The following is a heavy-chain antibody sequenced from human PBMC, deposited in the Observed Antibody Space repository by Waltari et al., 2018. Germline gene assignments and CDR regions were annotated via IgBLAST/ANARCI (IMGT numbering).Heavy chain of an antibody. D-gene: IGHD1-26*01. V-gene: IGHV4-61*02. J-gene: IGHJ3*02. CDR2: IYTSGST. CDR1: GGSISSGSYS. CDR3: ARGEVGATKRGAFDI. Sequence: QVQLQESGPGLVKPSQNLSLTCTVSGGSISSGSYSWSWIRQPAGKGLEWSGRIYTSGSTNYNTSLKSRVTISVDTSKNQFSLKLSSVTAADTAVYYCARGEVGATKRGAFDIWGQGTMVTVSS.